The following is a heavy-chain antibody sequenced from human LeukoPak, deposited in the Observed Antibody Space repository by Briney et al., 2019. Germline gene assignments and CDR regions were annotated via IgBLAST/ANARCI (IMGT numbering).Heavy chain of an antibody. CDR2: VYYSGST. Sequence: SETLSLTCTVSGGSISTYYWSWIRQPPGKGLEWIGYVYYSGSTNYNPSLKRRVTISPDTSKNQSSLNMSSVTAADTAVYYCARDKPFGDGFDYWGQGTLVTVSS. D-gene: IGHD3-10*01. J-gene: IGHJ4*02. CDR3: ARDKPFGDGFDY. CDR1: GGSISTYY. V-gene: IGHV4-59*12.